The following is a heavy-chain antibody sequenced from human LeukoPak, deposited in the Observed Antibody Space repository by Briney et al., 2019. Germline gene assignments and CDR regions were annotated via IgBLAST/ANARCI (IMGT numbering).Heavy chain of an antibody. Sequence: SETLYLTCTVSGGSLSNYYWSWIRQAPGKGLEWIGYVYFSGSTNYNPSLKSRVTISLDTSKNLFSLKLSSVTAADTAVYYCARERAYYYYGMDVWGQGTTVTVSS. V-gene: IGHV4-59*13. CDR1: GGSLSNYY. CDR2: VYFSGST. CDR3: ARERAYYYYGMDV. J-gene: IGHJ6*02.